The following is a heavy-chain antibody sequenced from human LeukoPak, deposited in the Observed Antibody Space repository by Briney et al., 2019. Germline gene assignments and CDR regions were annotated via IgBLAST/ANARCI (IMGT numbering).Heavy chain of an antibody. J-gene: IGHJ4*02. Sequence: GASVKVSCKASGYTFTGYYMHWVRQAPGQELEWMGWINPNSGGTNYAQKFQGRVTMTRDTSISTAYMELSRLRSDDTAVYYCARAHRAYSSSNSLSDYWGQGTLVTVSS. CDR2: INPNSGGT. CDR1: GYTFTGYY. V-gene: IGHV1-2*02. D-gene: IGHD6-6*01. CDR3: ARAHRAYSSSNSLSDY.